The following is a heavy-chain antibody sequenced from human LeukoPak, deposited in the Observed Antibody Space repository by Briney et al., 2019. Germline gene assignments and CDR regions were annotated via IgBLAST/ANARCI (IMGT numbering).Heavy chain of an antibody. V-gene: IGHV4-39*07. CDR2: IYYSGNT. J-gene: IGHJ6*03. CDR1: GGSISSSSYY. Sequence: SETLSLTCTVSGGSISSSSYYWGWIRQPPGKGLEWIGSIYYSGNTYYNPSLKSRVTISVDTSKNQFSLRLSSVTAADTAVYYCARESRRIAAASPSYYMDVWGRGTTVTVSS. CDR3: ARESRRIAAASPSYYMDV. D-gene: IGHD6-13*01.